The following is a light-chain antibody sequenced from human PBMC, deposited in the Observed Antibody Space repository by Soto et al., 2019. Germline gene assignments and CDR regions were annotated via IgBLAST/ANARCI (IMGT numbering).Light chain of an antibody. CDR3: QQYDCYSLFT. Sequence: DIQLTQSPSTLSASVGDRVTITCRASQSIGGWLAWYQQKPGKAPKLLIYKESTLGTGVPSRFSGSGSGTESTLTISSLQPDDFATYYCQQYDCYSLFTFGPGTKVDIK. CDR1: QSIGGW. CDR2: KES. V-gene: IGKV1-5*03. J-gene: IGKJ3*01.